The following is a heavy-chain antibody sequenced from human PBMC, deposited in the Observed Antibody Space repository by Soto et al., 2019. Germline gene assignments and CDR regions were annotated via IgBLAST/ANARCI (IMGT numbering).Heavy chain of an antibody. V-gene: IGHV3-33*01. CDR1: GFTFSSYG. J-gene: IGHJ4*02. CDR2: IWYDGSNK. CDR3: ARDGYCSGGSCYSVPVFDY. Sequence: GGSLRLSCAASGFTFSSYGMHRVRQAPGKGLEWVAVIWYDGSNKYYADSVKGRFTISRDNSENTLYLQMNSLRAEDTAVYYCARDGYCSGGSCYSVPVFDYWGQGTLVTVSS. D-gene: IGHD2-15*01.